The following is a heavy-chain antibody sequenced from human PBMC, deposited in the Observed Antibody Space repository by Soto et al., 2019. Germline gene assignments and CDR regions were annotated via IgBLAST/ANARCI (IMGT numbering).Heavy chain of an antibody. J-gene: IGHJ4*02. CDR1: GGSLSGYY. D-gene: IGHD1-26*01. CDR2: VNHRGST. CDR3: ARSTDSGTLFDY. Sequence: SETLSLTCAVYGGSLSGYYWSWIRQPPGKGLEWIGEVNHRGSTNYNPSLKSRVTISVDTSKSEFSLKLSSVTAADTAVYYCARSTDSGTLFDYWVQGTLVTVSS. V-gene: IGHV4-34*01.